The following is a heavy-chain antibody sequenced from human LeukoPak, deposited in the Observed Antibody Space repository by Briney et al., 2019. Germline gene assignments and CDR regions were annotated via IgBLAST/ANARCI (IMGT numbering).Heavy chain of an antibody. CDR2: ISSNGGST. CDR1: GFTFSSYA. CDR3: ARGSGSYYYFDY. D-gene: IGHD1-26*01. V-gene: IGHV3-64*02. Sequence: GGSLRLSCSASGFTFSSYAMHWVRQAPGKGLEYVSAISSNGGSTYYADSVKGRFTISRDNSKNTLYLQMGSLRAEDMAVYYCARGSGSYYYFDYRGQGTLVTVSS. J-gene: IGHJ4*02.